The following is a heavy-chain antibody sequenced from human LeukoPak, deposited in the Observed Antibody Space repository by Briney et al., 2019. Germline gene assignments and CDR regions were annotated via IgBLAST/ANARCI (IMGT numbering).Heavy chain of an antibody. CDR3: ATLPRLRGSYVDY. Sequence: SETLSLTCAVSGGSISSSNWWSWVRQPPGKGLEWIGEIYHSGSTNYNPSLKSRVTISVDKSRDQFSLKLSSVTAADTAVYYCATLPRLRGSYVDYWSQGTLVTVSS. D-gene: IGHD3-16*01. V-gene: IGHV4-4*02. CDR1: GGSISSSNW. CDR2: IYHSGST. J-gene: IGHJ4*02.